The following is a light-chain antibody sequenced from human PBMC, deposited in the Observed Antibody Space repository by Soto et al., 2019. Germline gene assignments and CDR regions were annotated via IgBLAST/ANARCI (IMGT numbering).Light chain of an antibody. CDR1: QSINNF. CDR3: QQSFRTPRT. Sequence: DIQMTQSPSSLSASVGDRVTIPCRASQSINNFLNWYQHKPGRAPKLLIFAASSLQSGVPSRFSGSGSGTDFSLTISSLQPADSATYYCQQSFRTPRTFGQGTKVEIK. CDR2: AAS. V-gene: IGKV1-39*01. J-gene: IGKJ1*01.